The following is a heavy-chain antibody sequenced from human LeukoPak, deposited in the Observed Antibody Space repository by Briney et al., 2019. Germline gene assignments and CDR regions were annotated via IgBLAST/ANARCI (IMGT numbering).Heavy chain of an antibody. CDR3: AREQAHSSGYYRAPWMKNAFDI. V-gene: IGHV4-61*08. D-gene: IGHD3-22*01. CDR2: IYYSGST. J-gene: IGHJ3*02. Sequence: SETLSLTCTVSGGSISSGGYYWSWIRQPPGKGLEWIGYIYYSGSTNYNPSLKSRVTISVDTSKNQFSLKLSSVTAADTAVYYCAREQAHSSGYYRAPWMKNAFDIWGQGTMVTVSS. CDR1: GGSISSGGYY.